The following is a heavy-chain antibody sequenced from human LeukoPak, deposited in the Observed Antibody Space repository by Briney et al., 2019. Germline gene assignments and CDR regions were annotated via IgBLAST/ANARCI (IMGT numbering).Heavy chain of an antibody. CDR1: GYTFTGFY. CDR3: VRAMAPLDTFNYQYAMDV. J-gene: IGHJ6*02. V-gene: IGHV1-2*02. Sequence: ASVKVSCKASGYTFTGFYMHWVRQAPGQGLEWMGWLNPNSGGTNFAQKFQGRVTMTRDTSISTAYMELSSLRSDDTAVYYCVRAMAPLDTFNYQYAMDVWGQGTMVTVSS. CDR2: LNPNSGGT. D-gene: IGHD5-24*01.